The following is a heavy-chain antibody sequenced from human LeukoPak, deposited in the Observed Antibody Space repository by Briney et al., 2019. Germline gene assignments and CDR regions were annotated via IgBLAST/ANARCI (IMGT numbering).Heavy chain of an antibody. CDR3: ARHDTSGYYFDY. J-gene: IGHJ4*02. V-gene: IGHV4-59*01. CDR2: IYYSGST. CDR1: GGSITSYY. D-gene: IGHD3-22*01. Sequence: PSETLSLTCTVSGGSITSYYWNWIRQPPGKALEWIGYIYYSGSTNYNPSLKSRVTISVEKSKNQFPLKLSSVTAADTAMYFCARHDTSGYYFDYWGQGTLVTVSS.